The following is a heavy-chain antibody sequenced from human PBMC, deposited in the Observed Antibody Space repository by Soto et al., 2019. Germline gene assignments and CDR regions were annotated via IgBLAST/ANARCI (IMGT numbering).Heavy chain of an antibody. CDR3: TGGVIGV. J-gene: IGHJ4*02. CDR1: GFTFSDYY. V-gene: IGHV3-11*01. Sequence: PGGSLRLSCVASGFTFSDYYMMWIRQAPGKRLEWLSYITSGGDTTYYADSVKGRFTISRDNAKNSLYLQMNSLRADDTAVYYCTGGVIGVWGQGTQVTVSS. D-gene: IGHD3-10*01. CDR2: ITSGGDTT.